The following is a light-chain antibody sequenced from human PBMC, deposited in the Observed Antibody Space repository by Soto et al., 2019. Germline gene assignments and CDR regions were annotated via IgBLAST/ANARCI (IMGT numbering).Light chain of an antibody. CDR1: QSLSFN. Sequence: EIVMTQSPATLSVSPGERATLSCRASQSLSFNLAWYQQKPGQAPRLLIYAASTRATGIPARFSGSGSGTEFTLTISSLLSEDFAVYYCQQYYRWPQTFGQGTKVEIK. V-gene: IGKV3-15*01. CDR3: QQYYRWPQT. CDR2: AAS. J-gene: IGKJ1*01.